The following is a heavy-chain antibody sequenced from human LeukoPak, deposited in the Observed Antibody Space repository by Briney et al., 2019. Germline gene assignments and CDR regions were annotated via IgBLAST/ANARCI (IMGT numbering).Heavy chain of an antibody. CDR1: GGSVASASYY. CDR2: IHSSGSA. J-gene: IGHJ4*02. CDR3: WTYYDFWSGYYTGHDY. Sequence: SETLSLTCTVSGGSVASASYYWSWIRQHPGKGLEWIGYIHSSGSAYYNPSLRSRVTISVDTSKNQFSLKLSSVTAADTAVYYCWTYYDFWSGYYTGHDYWGQGTLVTVSS. V-gene: IGHV4-31*08. D-gene: IGHD3-3*01.